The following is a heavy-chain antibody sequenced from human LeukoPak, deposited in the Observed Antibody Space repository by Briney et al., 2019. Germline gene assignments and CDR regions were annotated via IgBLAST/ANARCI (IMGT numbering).Heavy chain of an antibody. J-gene: IGHJ4*02. CDR3: ATYDYNY. D-gene: IGHD4-11*01. CDR1: GFTFSTFD. Sequence: GGSLRLSCAASGFTFSTFDMNWVRRAPGKGLEWVSYISSGSSTIYYADSVKGRFTISRDNAKNSLYLQMNSLRAEDTAVYYCATYDYNYWGQGTLVTVSS. V-gene: IGHV3-48*01. CDR2: ISSGSSTI.